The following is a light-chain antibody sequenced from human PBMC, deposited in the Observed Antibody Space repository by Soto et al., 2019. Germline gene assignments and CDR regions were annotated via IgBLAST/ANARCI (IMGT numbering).Light chain of an antibody. Sequence: EIVLTQSPGTLSLSPGERATLSCRASQSVSSSYLAWYQQKPGQAPRPLIYGASSRATGIPDRFSGRGSRTDFTLTISRLEPEDFAVYYCLQYGSSPYTFGQWTKLDIK. V-gene: IGKV3-20*01. CDR2: GAS. CDR1: QSVSSSY. CDR3: LQYGSSPYT. J-gene: IGKJ2*01.